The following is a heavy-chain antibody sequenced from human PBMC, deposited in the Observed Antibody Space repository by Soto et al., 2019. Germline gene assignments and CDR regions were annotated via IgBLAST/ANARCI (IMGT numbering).Heavy chain of an antibody. Sequence: GASVKVSCKATGYTFSAYTMNWVRQAPGQSLEWMGWINAGSGNTKYSQNFQGRVSITRDTSASTVYMELTGLTSEDTAVYYCARARIGVGFDYWGQGTLVTVSS. D-gene: IGHD1-26*01. CDR1: GYTFSAYT. CDR2: INAGSGNT. V-gene: IGHV1-3*01. CDR3: ARARIGVGFDY. J-gene: IGHJ4*02.